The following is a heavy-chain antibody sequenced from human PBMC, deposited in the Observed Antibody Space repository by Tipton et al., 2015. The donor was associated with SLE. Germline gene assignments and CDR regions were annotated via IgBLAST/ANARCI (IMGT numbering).Heavy chain of an antibody. J-gene: IGHJ3*02. CDR2: IKHDGGET. V-gene: IGHV3-7*01. D-gene: IGHD6-19*01. CDR1: GFTFSHYW. CDR3: ANSHSSGWYDAFDI. Sequence: SLRLSCAASGFTFSHYWMTWVRQAPGKGLEWLANIKHDGGETYYVDSVKGRFTISRDNAKKSLYLQMNSLRAEDTAVYYCANSHSSGWYDAFDIWGQGTMVTVSS.